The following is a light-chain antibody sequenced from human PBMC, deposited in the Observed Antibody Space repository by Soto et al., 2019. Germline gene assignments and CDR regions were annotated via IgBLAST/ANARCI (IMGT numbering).Light chain of an antibody. CDR2: APS. V-gene: IGKV1-9*01. CDR1: QGISSY. CDR3: QQLNDYPIT. J-gene: IGKJ5*01. Sequence: DIQLTQSPSFLAASVGDRVSITCLASQGISSYLAWYQHKRGNAPKLLPYAPSTLQRGVPSRFSGSGSGTELTLTIIGLQPENFATYYCQQLNDYPITFGQGKRLEIK.